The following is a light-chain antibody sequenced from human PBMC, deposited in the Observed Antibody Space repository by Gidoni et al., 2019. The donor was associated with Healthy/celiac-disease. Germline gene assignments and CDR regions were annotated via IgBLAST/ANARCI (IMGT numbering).Light chain of an antibody. CDR1: QRVSSSY. CDR3: QQYGSSPPMYT. Sequence: IVLTPSPGSLSLSPGERATRSCRASQRVSSSYLAWYQQKPGQAPRLLIYGASSRATGIPDRFSGSGSGTDFTLTISRLEPEDFAVYYCQQYGSSPPMYTFGQGTKLEIK. V-gene: IGKV3-20*01. J-gene: IGKJ2*01. CDR2: GAS.